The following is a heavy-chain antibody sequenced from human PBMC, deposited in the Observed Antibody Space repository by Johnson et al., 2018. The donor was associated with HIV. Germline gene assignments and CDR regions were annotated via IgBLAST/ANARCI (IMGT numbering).Heavy chain of an antibody. V-gene: IGHV3-30*14. J-gene: IGHJ3*02. CDR1: GFTFSSYA. Sequence: QVQLVESGRGVVQPGRSLRLSCAASGFTFSSYAMHWVRQAPGKGLEWVAVISYDGSNKYYADSVKGRFTISRDNSKNTLYLQMNSLRAEDTAIYYCARLPVTTNSEDAFDIWGQGTMVTVSS. D-gene: IGHD4-17*01. CDR3: ARLPVTTNSEDAFDI. CDR2: ISYDGSNK.